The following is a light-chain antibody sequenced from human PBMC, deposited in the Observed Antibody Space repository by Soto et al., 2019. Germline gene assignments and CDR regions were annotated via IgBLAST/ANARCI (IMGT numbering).Light chain of an antibody. V-gene: IGLV2-14*01. CDR2: DVS. J-gene: IGLJ2*01. CDR1: SSDVGGYNY. CDR3: SSYTSSSTLVV. Sequence: QSALTQPASVSGSPGQSITISCTGTSSDVGGYNYVSWYQQHPGKAPKLMIHDVSNRPSGVSNRFSGSKSGNTASLTISGLQAEDEEDYYCSSYTSSSTLVVFGGGTKLTVL.